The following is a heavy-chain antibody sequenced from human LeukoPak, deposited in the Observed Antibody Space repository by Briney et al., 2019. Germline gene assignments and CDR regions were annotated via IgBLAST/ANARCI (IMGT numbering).Heavy chain of an antibody. CDR2: IDPSDSYT. V-gene: IGHV5-10-1*01. J-gene: IGHJ4*02. CDR3: ARVDSSGYYYVGVDY. D-gene: IGHD3-22*01. CDR1: GYSFTSYW. Sequence: GESLKISCQGSGYSFTSYWISWVRQMPGKGLEWMGRIDPSDSYTNYSPSFQGHVTISADKSISTAYLQWSSLKASDTAMYYCARVDSSGYYYVGVDYWGQGTLVTVSS.